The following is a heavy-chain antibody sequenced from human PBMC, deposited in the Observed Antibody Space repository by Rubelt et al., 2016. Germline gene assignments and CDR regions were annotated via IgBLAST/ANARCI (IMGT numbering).Heavy chain of an antibody. V-gene: IGHV1-18*01. Sequence: QVQLVQSGAEVKKPGASVKVSCKASGYTFTSYGISWVRQAPGQGLEWMGWISAYNGNTNYAKKLHGRVTMTPDTATSSAYMELRSLRSDDTAVYYCARDPLPVRGVIMTPTHWGQGTLVTVSS. CDR1: GYTFTSYG. D-gene: IGHD3-10*01. CDR3: ARDPLPVRGVIMTPTH. CDR2: ISAYNGNT. J-gene: IGHJ4*02.